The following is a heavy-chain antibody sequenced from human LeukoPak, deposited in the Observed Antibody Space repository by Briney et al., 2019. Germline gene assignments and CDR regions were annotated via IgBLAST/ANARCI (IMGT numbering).Heavy chain of an antibody. V-gene: IGHV3-21*01. CDR3: ARDEVATISDY. CDR2: ISSSSSYI. J-gene: IGHJ4*02. CDR1: GSPFIGYG. Sequence: GGSLRLSCAASGSPFIGYGINWVGQAQGRGREWVSSISSSSSYIYYADSVKGRFTISRDNAKNSLYLQMNSLRAEDTAVYYCARDEVATISDYWGQGTLVTVSS. D-gene: IGHD5-12*01.